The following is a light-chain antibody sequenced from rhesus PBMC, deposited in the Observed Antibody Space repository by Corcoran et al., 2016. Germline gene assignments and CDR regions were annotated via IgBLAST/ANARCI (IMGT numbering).Light chain of an antibody. CDR3: QHSYSPPFT. Sequence: DIQMTQSPSSLSASVGDRVTTTCRASQGITNDVAWYQQKPGETPKLLIYAASSLQSGIPSRFSGSGSGTDFTLTISSLQPEDFATYYYQHSYSPPFTFGPGTKLDIK. CDR1: QGITND. CDR2: AAS. J-gene: IGKJ3*01. V-gene: IGKV1-33*02.